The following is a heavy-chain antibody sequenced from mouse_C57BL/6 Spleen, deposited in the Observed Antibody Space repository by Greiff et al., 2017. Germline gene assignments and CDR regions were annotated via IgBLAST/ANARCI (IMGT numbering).Heavy chain of an antibody. J-gene: IGHJ2*01. CDR2: IDPSDSYP. CDR1: GYTFTSYW. Sequence: QVQLQQPGAELVMPGASVKLSCKASGYTFTSYWMHWVKQRPGQGLEWIGEIDPSDSYPNYNQKFKGKSTLTVDKSSSTAYMQLSSLTSEDSAVYYCARELRRQGFDYWGQGTTLTVSS. CDR3: ARELRRQGFDY. D-gene: IGHD1-2*01. V-gene: IGHV1-69*01.